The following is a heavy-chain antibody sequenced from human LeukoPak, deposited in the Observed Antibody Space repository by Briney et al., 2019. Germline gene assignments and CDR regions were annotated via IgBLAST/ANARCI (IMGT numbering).Heavy chain of an antibody. CDR2: INSDGSST. J-gene: IGHJ4*02. D-gene: IGHD1-26*01. CDR1: GFTLSTYW. V-gene: IGHV3-74*01. CDR3: ARGPSGGRYYVGDY. Sequence: GGSLRLSCAASGFTLSTYWMHWVRQAPGKGLVWVSRINSDGSSTSYADSVKGRFTIFRDNAKNTLYLQMNSLRAEDTAVYYCARGPSGGRYYVGDYWGQGTLVTVSS.